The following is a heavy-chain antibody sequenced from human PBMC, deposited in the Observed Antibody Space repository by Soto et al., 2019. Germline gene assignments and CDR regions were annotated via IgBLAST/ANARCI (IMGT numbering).Heavy chain of an antibody. CDR1: GGSVSSATYS. Sequence: SETLSLTCTVSGGSVSSATYSWNWIRQPPGKGLEWIGNIYYSGSTNYNPSLKSRVTISVDTSKNQFSLKLRSVTAADTAVYYCARGDYDFWSGSPKNTRFDPWGQGTLVTVSS. CDR3: ARGDYDFWSGSPKNTRFDP. J-gene: IGHJ5*02. CDR2: IYYSGST. D-gene: IGHD3-3*01. V-gene: IGHV4-61*01.